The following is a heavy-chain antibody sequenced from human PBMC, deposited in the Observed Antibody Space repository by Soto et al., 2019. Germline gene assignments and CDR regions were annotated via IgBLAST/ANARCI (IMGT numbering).Heavy chain of an antibody. Sequence: QVQLQESGPGLVKPSQTLSLTCTVSGGSINSDDSYWSWLRQPPGRGLEWIGYIYDSETTYYNPSLESRVTISVATSKAQFSLQLNSVTAADTAVYYCARDRQSEIVAMLASNGMDVWGQGTPVIVSS. CDR3: ARDRQSEIVAMLASNGMDV. V-gene: IGHV4-30-4*01. CDR2: IYDSETT. J-gene: IGHJ6*02. D-gene: IGHD5-12*01. CDR1: GGSINSDDSY.